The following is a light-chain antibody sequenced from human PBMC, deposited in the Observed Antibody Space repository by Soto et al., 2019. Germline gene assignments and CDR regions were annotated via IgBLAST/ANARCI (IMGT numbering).Light chain of an antibody. J-gene: IGLJ1*01. CDR2: EVS. CDR3: SSYTSNNNVYV. Sequence: QSALTQPASVSGSDGQSITISCTGTSSDVGGYNYVSWYQQHPGKAPKLIIYEVSNRPSGISNRFSGSKSGNTASLTISGLQAEDEADYYCSSYTSNNNVYVFGSGTKLTVL. CDR1: SSDVGGYNY. V-gene: IGLV2-14*01.